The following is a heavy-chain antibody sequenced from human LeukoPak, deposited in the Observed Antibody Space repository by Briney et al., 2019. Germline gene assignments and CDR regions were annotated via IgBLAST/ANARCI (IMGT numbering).Heavy chain of an antibody. CDR2: INHSGST. Sequence: SETLSLTCAVYGGSFSGYYWSWIRQPPGKGLEWIGEINHSGSTNYNPSLKSRVTMSLDTSKNQFSLKLSSVTAADTAVYYCARGRFGYDQRYYYYYMDVWGKGTTVTVSS. D-gene: IGHD5-12*01. J-gene: IGHJ6*03. CDR1: GGSFSGYY. V-gene: IGHV4-34*01. CDR3: ARGRFGYDQRYYYYYMDV.